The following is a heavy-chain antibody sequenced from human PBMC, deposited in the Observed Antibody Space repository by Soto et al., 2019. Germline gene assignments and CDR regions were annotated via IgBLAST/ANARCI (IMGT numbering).Heavy chain of an antibody. CDR2: IYYSGTT. CDR1: GGSISSAGYS. Sequence: SETLSLTCTVSGGSISSAGYSWSWIRHHPGRGLEWIGYIYYSGTTYYNPSLRSRATISVDTSKNQFFLKLSSMTAADTAVYFCAREGGESSDGLYYFDSWGQGSLVTVSS. CDR3: AREGGESSDGLYYFDS. V-gene: IGHV4-31*03. D-gene: IGHD3-16*01. J-gene: IGHJ4*02.